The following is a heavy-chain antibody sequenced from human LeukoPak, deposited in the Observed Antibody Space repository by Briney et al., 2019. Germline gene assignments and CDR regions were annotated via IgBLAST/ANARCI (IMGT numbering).Heavy chain of an antibody. V-gene: IGHV4-39*01. CDR3: ARRYGDYNLDY. D-gene: IGHD4-17*01. CDR1: GGSISSSSYY. J-gene: IGHJ4*02. CDR2: ISYSGST. Sequence: SETLSLTCTVSGGSISSSSYYWRGPRQPPGKGLEWIGSISYSGSTYYNPSLKSRVTISADTSKNQVSLKLTSVTAADTAVYYCARRYGDYNLDYWGQGTVVTVSS.